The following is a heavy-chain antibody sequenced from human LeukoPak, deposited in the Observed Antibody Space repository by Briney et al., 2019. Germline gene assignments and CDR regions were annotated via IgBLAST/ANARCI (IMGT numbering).Heavy chain of an antibody. D-gene: IGHD6-13*01. J-gene: IGHJ4*02. V-gene: IGHV3-7*01. CDR3: ARERQGSSWYDGKEPFDY. Sequence: GGSLKLSCVASGFTFSDSWMSWVRQVPGKGLQWVANIDQDGREKNYVDSVKGRFTISRDIGKNSLYLEMDSLRAEDTAVYYCARERQGSSWYDGKEPFDYWGQGTLVTVSS. CDR2: IDQDGREK. CDR1: GFTFSDSW.